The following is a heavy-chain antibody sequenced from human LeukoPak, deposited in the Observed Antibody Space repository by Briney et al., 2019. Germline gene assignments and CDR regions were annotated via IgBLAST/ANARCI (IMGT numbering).Heavy chain of an antibody. CDR3: ARDVLAVMAVDY. D-gene: IGHD6-19*01. V-gene: IGHV4-39*07. CDR2: IYYSGST. CDR1: GGSISSSSYY. Sequence: SETLSLTCTVSGGSISSSSYYWGWIRQPPGKGLEWIGSIYYSGSTYYNPSLKSRVTISVDTSKNQFSLKLSSVTAADTAVYYCARDVLAVMAVDYWGQGTLVTVSS. J-gene: IGHJ4*02.